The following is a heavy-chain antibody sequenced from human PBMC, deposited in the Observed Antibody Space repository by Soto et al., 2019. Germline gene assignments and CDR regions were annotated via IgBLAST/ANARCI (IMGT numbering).Heavy chain of an antibody. CDR3: AGGYSSGWSYFDY. Sequence: ASVKVSCKVSGYTLTELSMHWVRQAPGKGLEWMGGFDPEDGETIYAQKFQGRVTMTEDTSTDTAYMEPSSLRSEDTAVYYCAGGYSSGWSYFDYWGQGTLVTVS. J-gene: IGHJ4*02. D-gene: IGHD6-19*01. CDR1: GYTLTELS. CDR2: FDPEDGET. V-gene: IGHV1-24*01.